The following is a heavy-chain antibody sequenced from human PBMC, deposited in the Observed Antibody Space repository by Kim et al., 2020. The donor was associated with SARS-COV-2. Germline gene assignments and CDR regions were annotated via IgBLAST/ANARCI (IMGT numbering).Heavy chain of an antibody. V-gene: IGHV1-69*13. CDR3: ARGDTAMGPYYDYGMDV. Sequence: SVKVSCKASGGTFSSYAISWVRQAPGQGLEWMGGIIPIFGTANYAQKFQGRVTITADESTSTAYMELSSLRSEDTAVYYCARGDTAMGPYYDYGMDVWGQGTTVTVSS. CDR1: GGTFSSYA. CDR2: IIPIFGTA. D-gene: IGHD5-18*01. J-gene: IGHJ6*02.